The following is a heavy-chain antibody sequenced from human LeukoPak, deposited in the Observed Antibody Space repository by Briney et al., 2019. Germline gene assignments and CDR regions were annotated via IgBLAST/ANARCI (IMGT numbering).Heavy chain of an antibody. CDR1: GFTFSSYA. CDR3: ACTSL. D-gene: IGHD2-8*01. V-gene: IGHV3-30*04. J-gene: IGHJ4*02. Sequence: PGGSLRLSCAASGFTFSSYAMHWIRQAPGKGLEWVAVISYDGSNKYYADSVKGRFTISRDNSKNTLYLQMNSLRAEDTAVYYCACTSLWGQGTLVTVSS. CDR2: ISYDGSNK.